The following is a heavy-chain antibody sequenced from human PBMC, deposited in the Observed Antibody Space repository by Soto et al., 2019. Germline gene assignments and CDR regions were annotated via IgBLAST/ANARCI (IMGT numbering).Heavy chain of an antibody. D-gene: IGHD5-18*01. CDR3: AKLTTAMVVHDAFDI. J-gene: IGHJ3*02. Sequence: GGSLRLSCAASGFTFSSYGMHWVRQAPGKGLEWVAVISYDGSNKYYADSVKGRFTISRDNSKNTLYLQMNSLRAEDTAVYYCAKLTTAMVVHDAFDIWGQGTMVTVSS. CDR2: ISYDGSNK. CDR1: GFTFSSYG. V-gene: IGHV3-30*18.